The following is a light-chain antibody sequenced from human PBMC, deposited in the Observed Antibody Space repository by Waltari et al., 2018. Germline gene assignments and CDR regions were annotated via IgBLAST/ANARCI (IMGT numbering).Light chain of an antibody. CDR3: QYYGSYT. V-gene: IGKV3-20*01. CDR2: LAS. CDR1: QSVSSSY. J-gene: IGKJ2*01. Sequence: LSWRASQSVSSSYLAWYQQKPGQAPRLLMYLASSRATGIPDRFSGSGSGTDLTLTISRLEPEDFAVYYCQYYGSYTFGQGTKLAI.